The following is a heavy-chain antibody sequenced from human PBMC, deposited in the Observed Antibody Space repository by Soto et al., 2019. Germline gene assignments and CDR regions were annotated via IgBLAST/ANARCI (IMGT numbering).Heavy chain of an antibody. Sequence: QVQLVESGGGVVQPGRSLRLSCAASGFTSSSYGMHWVRQAPGKGLEWVAVISYDGSNKYYADSVKGRFTISRDNSKNTLYLQMNSLRAEDTAVYYCAKDGRIAAPNWFDPWGQGTLVTVSS. V-gene: IGHV3-30*18. CDR1: GFTSSSYG. J-gene: IGHJ5*02. CDR2: ISYDGSNK. D-gene: IGHD6-6*01. CDR3: AKDGRIAAPNWFDP.